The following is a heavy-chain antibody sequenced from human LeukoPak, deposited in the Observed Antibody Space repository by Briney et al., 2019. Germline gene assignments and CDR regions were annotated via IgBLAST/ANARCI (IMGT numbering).Heavy chain of an antibody. CDR2: IYSGGST. CDR1: GFTVSSNY. D-gene: IGHD5-24*01. V-gene: IGHV3-66*02. CDR3: ARRRRDGYKGVRLDAFDI. J-gene: IGHJ3*02. Sequence: PGGSLRLSCAASGFTVSSNYMSWVRQAPGKGLEWVSVIYSGGSTYYADSVKGRFTISRDNSKNTLYPQMNSLRAEDTAVYYCARRRRDGYKGVRLDAFDIWGQGTMVTVSS.